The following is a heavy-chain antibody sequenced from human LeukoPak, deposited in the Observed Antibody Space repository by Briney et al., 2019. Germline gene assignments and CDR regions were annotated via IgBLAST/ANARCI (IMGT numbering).Heavy chain of an antibody. J-gene: IGHJ6*03. CDR3: ARVYNTYYDFWSGHIYYMDV. CDR2: INAYNGNT. Sequence: ASVKVSCKASGYTLVSYGISWVRQAPGQGLEWMGWINAYNGNTNYAQRLQGRVAMTTDTSTSTAYTELRSLRSDDTAVYYCARVYNTYYDFWSGHIYYMDVWGKGTTVTVSS. D-gene: IGHD3-3*01. CDR1: GYTLVSYG. V-gene: IGHV1-18*01.